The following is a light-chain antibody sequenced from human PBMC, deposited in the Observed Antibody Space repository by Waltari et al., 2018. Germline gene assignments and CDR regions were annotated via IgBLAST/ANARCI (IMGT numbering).Light chain of an antibody. CDR2: KNS. Sequence: SYELTQPPSVSVSPGQTARHTCSGDALPKQYAYWFQQKPGQAPAVVIYKNSERPSGIPERFSGSRSGTTVTLTISGVQAEDEADYYCQSGDSSGTYWVFGGGTKLTVL. V-gene: IGLV3-25*03. CDR3: QSGDSSGTYWV. J-gene: IGLJ3*02. CDR1: ALPKQY.